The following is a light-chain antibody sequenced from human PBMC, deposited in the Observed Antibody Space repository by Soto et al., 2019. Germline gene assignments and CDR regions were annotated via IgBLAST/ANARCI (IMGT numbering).Light chain of an antibody. CDR1: QSVSSY. Sequence: EKVMTQSPATLSVFPGERATLSCRASQSVSSYLAWYQQKPGQAPRLLIYDASTRATGVPARFSGSGSGTEFTLTISSLQSEDLAVYYCQQYDDWPETFGQGTKVEIK. V-gene: IGKV3-15*01. CDR3: QQYDDWPET. CDR2: DAS. J-gene: IGKJ1*01.